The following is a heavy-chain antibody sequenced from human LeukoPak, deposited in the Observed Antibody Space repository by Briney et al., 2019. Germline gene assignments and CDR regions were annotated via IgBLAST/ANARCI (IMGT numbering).Heavy chain of an antibody. D-gene: IGHD6-6*01. Sequence: SGTLSLTCAVYGGSFSGYYWSWIRQPPGKGLEWIGEINHSGSTNYNPSLRSRVTISVDTSKNQFSLKLSSVTAADTAVYYCARGRGSSSVWYYFDYWGQGTLVTVSS. CDR1: GGSFSGYY. CDR2: INHSGST. V-gene: IGHV4-34*01. J-gene: IGHJ4*02. CDR3: ARGRGSSSVWYYFDY.